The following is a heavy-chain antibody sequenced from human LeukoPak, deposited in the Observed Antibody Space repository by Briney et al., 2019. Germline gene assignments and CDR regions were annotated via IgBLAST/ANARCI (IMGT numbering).Heavy chain of an antibody. CDR2: ISYDGSNK. D-gene: IGHD2-2*02. J-gene: IGHJ4*02. CDR1: GFTFSSYA. V-gene: IGHV3-30-3*01. Sequence: PGGSLRLSCAASGFTFSSYAMHWVRQAPGKGLEWVAVISYDGSNKYYADSAKGRFTISRDNSKNTLYLQMNSLRAEDTAVYYCAKDEDIVVVPAAIHYWGQGTLVTVSS. CDR3: AKDEDIVVVPAAIHY.